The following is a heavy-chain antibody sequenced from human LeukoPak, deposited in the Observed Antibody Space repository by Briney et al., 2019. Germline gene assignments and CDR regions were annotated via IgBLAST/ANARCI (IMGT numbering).Heavy chain of an antibody. Sequence: GGSLRLSCVASGFTFSNYWMTRGRPAPGKGVGWVANIKPDGSEKHFVDSVRGRFTISRDNAKDSLYLQMNSRRAEDTAVYYCVRGSSGTVVRGVAWAWFDPWGQGTLVTVSS. CDR3: VRGSSGTVVRGVAWAWFDP. J-gene: IGHJ5*02. V-gene: IGHV3-7*05. D-gene: IGHD3-10*01. CDR1: GFTFSNYW. CDR2: IKPDGSEK.